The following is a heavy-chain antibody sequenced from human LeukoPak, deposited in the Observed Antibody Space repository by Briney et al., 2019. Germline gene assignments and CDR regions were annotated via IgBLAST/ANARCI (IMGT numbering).Heavy chain of an antibody. D-gene: IGHD3-10*01. CDR2: IYPGDSDT. V-gene: IGHV5-51*01. Sequence: LGESLKISCKGSGYSFTSYWIGWVRQMPGKGLEWMGIIYPGDSDTRYSPSFQGQVTTSADKSISTAYLQWSSLKASDTAMYYCAIHDPHLSGAFDIWGQGTMVTVSS. CDR1: GYSFTSYW. J-gene: IGHJ3*02. CDR3: AIHDPHLSGAFDI.